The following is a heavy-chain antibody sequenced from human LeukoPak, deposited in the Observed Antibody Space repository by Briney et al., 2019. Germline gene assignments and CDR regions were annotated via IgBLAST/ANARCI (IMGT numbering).Heavy chain of an antibody. CDR2: IRYDGINE. CDR3: SKDRGVFGVAYSLDY. Sequence: GGSLRLSCVAAEFTFSTYSMNWVRQAPGKGLEWVAYIRYDGINEYYADSVKGRFTISRDLSKNTLFLQINSLRPEDTAVYYCSKDRGVFGVAYSLDYWGQGTLVTVSS. CDR1: EFTFSTYS. J-gene: IGHJ4*02. V-gene: IGHV3-30*02. D-gene: IGHD3-3*01.